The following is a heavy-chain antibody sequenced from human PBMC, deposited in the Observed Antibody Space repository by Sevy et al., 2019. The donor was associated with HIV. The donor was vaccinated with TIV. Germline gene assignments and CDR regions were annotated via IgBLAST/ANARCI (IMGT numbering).Heavy chain of an antibody. CDR2: ISYDGSNK. J-gene: IGHJ6*02. CDR1: GFTFSSYA. CDR3: AKDRWAARLGYYGMDV. Sequence: GGSLRLSCAASGFTFSSYAMHWVRQAPGKGLEWVAVISYDGSNKYYADSVKGRFTISRDNSKNTLYLQMNSLRAEDTAVYYCAKDRWAARLGYYGMDVWGQGTTVTVSS. D-gene: IGHD6-6*01. V-gene: IGHV3-30*04.